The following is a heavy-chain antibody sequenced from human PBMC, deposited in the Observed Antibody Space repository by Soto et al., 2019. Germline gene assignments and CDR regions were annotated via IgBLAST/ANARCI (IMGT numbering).Heavy chain of an antibody. Sequence: ASVKVSCKATGYSFTGYYMHWLRQAPGQGLEWMGWINPSTGGTNYAQKFQDWVTMTRDTSINTAYMELNGLNSDDTAVYYCARAVGYGYWYFDYWGQGTLVTVS. V-gene: IGHV1-2*04. J-gene: IGHJ4*02. CDR1: GYSFTGYY. CDR2: INPSTGGT. CDR3: ARAVGYGYWYFDY. D-gene: IGHD5-18*01.